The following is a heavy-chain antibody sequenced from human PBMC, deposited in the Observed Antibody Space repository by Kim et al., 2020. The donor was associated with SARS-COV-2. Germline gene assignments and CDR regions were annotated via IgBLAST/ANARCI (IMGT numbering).Heavy chain of an antibody. V-gene: IGHV3-33*01. CDR2: IWFDGNNE. J-gene: IGHJ4*02. Sequence: GGSLRLSCQASGFNFRNYGMHWLRQAPGKGLEWVAQIWFDGNNEYYADSVKGRFTISRDNSKSSVFLHMHSLRVEDTAVYYCARETGDPDEYYPEYWGRGTLVSVSS. CDR1: GFNFRNYG. CDR3: ARETGDPDEYYPEY. D-gene: IGHD7-27*01.